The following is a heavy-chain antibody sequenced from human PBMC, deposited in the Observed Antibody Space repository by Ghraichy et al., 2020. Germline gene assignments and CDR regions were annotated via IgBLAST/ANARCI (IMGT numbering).Heavy chain of an antibody. CDR2: ISNNGGST. Sequence: GESLNISCSASGFTFSGYAMYWVRQAKGKGLEFVSEISNNGGSTSYADSVKGRFTISRDNSKSTLYLQMTSLKAEDSALYYCVKITSVISGNSWGQGTLVTVSS. CDR3: VKITSVISGNS. J-gene: IGHJ4*02. V-gene: IGHV3-64D*06. CDR1: GFTFSGYA. D-gene: IGHD2-21*01.